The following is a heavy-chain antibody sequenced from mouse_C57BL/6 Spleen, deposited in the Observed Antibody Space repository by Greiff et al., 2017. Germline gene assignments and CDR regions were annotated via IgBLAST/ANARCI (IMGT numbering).Heavy chain of an antibody. D-gene: IGHD2-2*01. CDR1: GFTFSSYA. CDR2: ISSGGDYI. CDR3: TRDGYDDYYAMDY. Sequence: VMLVESGEGLVKPGGSLKLSCAASGFTFSSYAMSWVRQTPEKRLEWVAYISSGGDYIYYADTVQGRFTISRDNARNTLYLQMSSLKSEDTAMYYCTRDGYDDYYAMDYWGQGTSGTVAS. J-gene: IGHJ4*01. V-gene: IGHV5-9-1*02.